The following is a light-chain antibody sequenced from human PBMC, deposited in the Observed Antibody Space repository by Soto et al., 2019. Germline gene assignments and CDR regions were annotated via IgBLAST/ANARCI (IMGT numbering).Light chain of an antibody. V-gene: IGLV1-47*01. Sequence: QSVVTQPPSASGTPGQRVTISCSGSSSNIGSNYVYWYQHLPGTAPKVLIYKNNHRPSGVPDPFSGSKSDTSASLAISVLRSEDEAQYYCAVWADSLSGVVFGGGTKLTVL. CDR2: KNN. CDR1: SSNIGSNY. J-gene: IGLJ3*02. CDR3: AVWADSLSGVV.